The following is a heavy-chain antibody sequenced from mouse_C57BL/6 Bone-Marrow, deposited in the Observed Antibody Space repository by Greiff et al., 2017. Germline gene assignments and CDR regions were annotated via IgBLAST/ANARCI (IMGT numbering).Heavy chain of an antibody. J-gene: IGHJ3*01. CDR3: AREGAYYVLAY. CDR1: GFTFSSYA. V-gene: IGHV5-4*01. D-gene: IGHD1-1*01. CDR2: ISDGGSYT. Sequence: EVQLVESGGGLVKPGGSLKLSCAASGFTFSSYAMSWVRQTPEKRLEWVATISDGGSYTYYPDNVKGRFTISRDNAKNNLYLQMSHLKSEDTAMYYGAREGAYYVLAYWGQGTLVTVSA.